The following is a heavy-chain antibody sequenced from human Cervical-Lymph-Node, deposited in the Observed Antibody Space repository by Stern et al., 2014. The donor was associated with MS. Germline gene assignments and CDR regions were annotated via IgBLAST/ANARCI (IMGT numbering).Heavy chain of an antibody. V-gene: IGHV1-3*03. Sequence: QVQLVQSGAELKKPGASVKVSCKASGYTFTNYAIHWVRQAPGQRLEWMGWINGGDGYIRYSQQLQGRVTLSRDTSATTVYMELRSLRSEDTAVYYCARDGVYTYGSNDYYFDYWGQGTLVTVSS. CDR2: INGGDGYI. CDR3: ARDGVYTYGSNDYYFDY. J-gene: IGHJ4*02. CDR1: GYTFTNYA. D-gene: IGHD5-18*01.